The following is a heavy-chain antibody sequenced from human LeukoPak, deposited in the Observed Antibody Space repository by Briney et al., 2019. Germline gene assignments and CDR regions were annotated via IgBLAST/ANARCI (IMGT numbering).Heavy chain of an antibody. J-gene: IGHJ6*04. CDR1: GGSISSYY. D-gene: IGHD2-2*01. V-gene: IGHV4-4*07. CDR2: IYTSGST. Sequence: KASETLSLTCTVSGGSISSYYWSWIRQPAGKGLEWIGRIYTSGSTNYNPSLKSRVTMSVDTSKNQFSLKLSSVTAADTAVYYCARANIVVVPAAKGPHYYYYGMDVWGKGTTVTVSS. CDR3: ARANIVVVPAAKGPHYYYYGMDV.